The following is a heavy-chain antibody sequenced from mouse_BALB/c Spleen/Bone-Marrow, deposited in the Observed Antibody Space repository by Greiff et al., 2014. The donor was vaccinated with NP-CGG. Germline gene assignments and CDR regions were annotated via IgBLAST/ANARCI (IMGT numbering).Heavy chain of an antibody. CDR2: INPYNGGT. V-gene: IGHV1-18*01. CDR3: ARPGRYDGAWFAY. Sequence: QLQESGPELVKPGASMKISCKASGYSFTVYTMNWVRQSHGKNLERIGLINPYNGGTIYNQKFKGKATLTVDKSSSTAYMELLSLTSEDSAVYYCARPGRYDGAWFAYWGQGTLVTVSA. D-gene: IGHD2-14*01. CDR1: GYSFTVYT. J-gene: IGHJ3*01.